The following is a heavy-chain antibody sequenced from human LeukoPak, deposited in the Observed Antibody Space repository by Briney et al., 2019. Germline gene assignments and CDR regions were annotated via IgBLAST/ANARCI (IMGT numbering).Heavy chain of an antibody. CDR2: IYYSGST. CDR1: GGSISSGDYY. V-gene: IGHV4-30-4*08. D-gene: IGHD3-3*01. J-gene: IGHJ4*02. Sequence: SETLSLTCTVSGGSISSGDYYWSWIRQPPGKGLEWIGYIYYSGSTYYNPSLKSRVTISVDTSKNQFSLKLSSVTAADTAVYYCARAEETIFGVVIIGYWGQGTLVTVSS. CDR3: ARAEETIFGVVIIGY.